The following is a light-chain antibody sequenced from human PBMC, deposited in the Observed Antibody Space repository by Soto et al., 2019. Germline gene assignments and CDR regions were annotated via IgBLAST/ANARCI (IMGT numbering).Light chain of an antibody. CDR2: DAS. Sequence: EIVLTQSPATLSLSPGGRATLSCRASQSVSDYLAWYQQKPGQAPRLLIYDASNRVTGIPARFSGSGSGTDFTLTISSLEPEDFAVYYCQQRSNWPLLTFGGGTKVEIK. CDR3: QQRSNWPLLT. CDR1: QSVSDY. J-gene: IGKJ4*01. V-gene: IGKV3-11*01.